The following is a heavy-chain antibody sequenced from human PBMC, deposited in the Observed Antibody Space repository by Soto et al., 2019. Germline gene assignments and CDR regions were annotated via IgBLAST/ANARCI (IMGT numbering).Heavy chain of an antibody. D-gene: IGHD6-13*01. CDR2: INHSGST. J-gene: IGHJ5*01. CDR3: ARGAIAAAGKGEGFWFDS. CDR1: GGSFSGYY. Sequence: QVQLQQWGAGLLKPSETLSLTCAVYGGSFSGYYLSRIRQPPAKGLEWVGEINHSGSTNYNPSLKSAVTLSVDAAKNQFSLKLSSVTAADTAVSYCARGAIAAAGKGEGFWFDSWGQGTLLTV. V-gene: IGHV4-34*01.